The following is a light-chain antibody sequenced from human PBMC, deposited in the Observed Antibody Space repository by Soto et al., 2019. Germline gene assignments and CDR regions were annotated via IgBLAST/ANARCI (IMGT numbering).Light chain of an antibody. Sequence: QSALTQPASVYGAPGQSITISCTGTNGDVGSYDLVSWYQQYPGKAPKLIIYDVNNRPSGVSNRFSGANSGNTASLTISGLQTEDEADYDCCSYAGGNTLIFGGGTKLTVL. CDR3: CSYAGGNTLI. CDR1: NGDVGSYDL. J-gene: IGLJ2*01. V-gene: IGLV2-23*02. CDR2: DVN.